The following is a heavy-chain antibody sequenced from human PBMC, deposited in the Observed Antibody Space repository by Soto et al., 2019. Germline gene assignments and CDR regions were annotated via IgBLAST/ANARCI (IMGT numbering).Heavy chain of an antibody. CDR2: INPADSDI. Sequence: XESLKSSCQGSGYSFTSNWIGWVRQMPGKGLEWMGIINPADSDIKYSPSFQGQVTISADKSIGTAYLQWSSLKASDTAMYYCARHQRDDASRKIDCWGQGTLVTVSS. CDR1: GYSFTSNW. V-gene: IGHV5-51*01. J-gene: IGHJ4*02. D-gene: IGHD3-16*01. CDR3: ARHQRDDASRKIDC.